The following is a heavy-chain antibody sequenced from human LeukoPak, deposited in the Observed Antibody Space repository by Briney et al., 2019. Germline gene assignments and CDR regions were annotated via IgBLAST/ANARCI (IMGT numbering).Heavy chain of an antibody. CDR1: GGSISSGGYY. J-gene: IGHJ4*02. V-gene: IGHV4-39*02. CDR3: ARELQWLVRGAFDY. Sequence: SETLSLTCTVSGGSISSGGYYWSWIRQHPGKGLEWIGSIYYSGSTYYNPSLKSRVTISVDTSKNQFSLKLSSVTAADTAVYYCARELQWLVRGAFDYWGQGTLVTVSS. D-gene: IGHD6-19*01. CDR2: IYYSGST.